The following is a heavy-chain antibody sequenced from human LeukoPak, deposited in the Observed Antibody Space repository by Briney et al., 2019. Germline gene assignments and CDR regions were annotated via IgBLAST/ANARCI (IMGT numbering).Heavy chain of an antibody. Sequence: SETLSLTCAVYGGSFSDYYWTWIRQTPGKGLEWIGEMSPSGSSNYNPSLESRVTISVDTSKNQFSLKLRSVTAADTAAYYCARGRQDVNMILVVMAGVSYYLDVWSKGTTVTVS. CDR1: GGSFSDYY. D-gene: IGHD3-22*01. V-gene: IGHV4-34*01. CDR2: MSPSGSS. CDR3: ARGRQDVNMILVVMAGVSYYLDV. J-gene: IGHJ6*03.